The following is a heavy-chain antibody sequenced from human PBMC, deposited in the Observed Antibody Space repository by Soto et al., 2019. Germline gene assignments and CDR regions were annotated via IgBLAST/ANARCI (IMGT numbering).Heavy chain of an antibody. V-gene: IGHV1-69*01. D-gene: IGHD4-17*01. Sequence: QVQLVQSGAEVKKPGSSVKVSCKASGGTFSSYAISWVRQAPGQGLEWMGGIIPIFGTANYAQKFQGRVTITAEEYTSTAYMELSRLRSEDTAVYYCASLGDTVTTAYFDYWGQGTLVTVSS. J-gene: IGHJ4*02. CDR3: ASLGDTVTTAYFDY. CDR2: IIPIFGTA. CDR1: GGTFSSYA.